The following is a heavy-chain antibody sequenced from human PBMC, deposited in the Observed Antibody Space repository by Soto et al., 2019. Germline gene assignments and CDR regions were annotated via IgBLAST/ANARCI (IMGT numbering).Heavy chain of an antibody. Sequence: ASVKVSCKASGYAFTSHTMHWVRQAPGQRPEWMAWINGGNGDTKYSPNFQDRVTVTRDTSATTGYMELSSLRSEDTAVYYCARGEYSGYDSSFDYWGQGTLVTVSS. CDR3: ARGEYSGYDSSFDY. CDR1: GYAFTSHT. V-gene: IGHV1-3*01. CDR2: INGGNGDT. D-gene: IGHD5-12*01. J-gene: IGHJ4*02.